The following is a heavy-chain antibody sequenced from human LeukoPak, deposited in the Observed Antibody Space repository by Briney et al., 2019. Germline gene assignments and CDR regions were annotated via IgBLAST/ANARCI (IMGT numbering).Heavy chain of an antibody. CDR1: GYTFTSYA. CDR2: INTNTGNP. D-gene: IGHD6-13*01. V-gene: IGHV7-4-1*02. CDR3: ARADSSSWYDPDFDC. Sequence: ASVKVSFKASGYTFTSYAMNWVRQAPGQGLEWMGWINTNTGNPTYAQGFTGRFVFSLDTSVSTAYLQISSLKAEDTAVYYCARADSSSWYDPDFDCWGQGTLVTVSS. J-gene: IGHJ4*02.